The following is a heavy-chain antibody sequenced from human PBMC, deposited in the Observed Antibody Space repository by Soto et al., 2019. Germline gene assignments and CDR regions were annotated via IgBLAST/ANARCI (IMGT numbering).Heavy chain of an antibody. CDR1: GGSISSGDYY. CDR2: IHYSGST. V-gene: IGHV4-30-4*01. Sequence: QVQLQESGPGLVKPSQTLSLTCTVSGGSISSGDYYWSWIRQPPGKGLEWIGYIHYSGSTYYSPSLNSRVTISVDTSKNQFSLKLSSVTAADTAVYFCARVEAPTVTTGFDHWGQGTQVTVSS. J-gene: IGHJ4*02. CDR3: ARVEAPTVTTGFDH. D-gene: IGHD4-17*01.